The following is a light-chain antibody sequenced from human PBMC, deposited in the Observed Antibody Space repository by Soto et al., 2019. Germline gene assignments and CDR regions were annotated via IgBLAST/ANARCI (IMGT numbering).Light chain of an antibody. CDR1: QSVSSN. J-gene: IGKJ1*01. Sequence: EIVMTQSPATLSVSPGERATLSCRASQSVSSNLAWYQQKPGQAPRLLIYGASTRATGIPARFSGSGSGTEFTLTISSLQSEDFAVYYCQHYNHWPPWTFGHGTKVEVK. V-gene: IGKV3-15*01. CDR2: GAS. CDR3: QHYNHWPPWT.